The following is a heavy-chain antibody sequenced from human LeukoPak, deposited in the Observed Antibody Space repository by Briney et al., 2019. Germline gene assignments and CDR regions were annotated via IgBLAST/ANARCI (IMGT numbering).Heavy chain of an antibody. CDR1: GGSISSSSYY. J-gene: IGHJ3*02. CDR3: ARLRGYCSGGSCYSFYAFDI. D-gene: IGHD2-15*01. CDR2: IYYSGST. V-gene: IGHV4-39*01. Sequence: SETLSLTCTVSGGSISSSSYYWGWIRQPPGKGLEWIGSIYYSGSTYYNPSLKSRVTISVDTSKNQFSLKLSSVTAADTAVYYCARLRGYCSGGSCYSFYAFDIWGQGTMVTVSS.